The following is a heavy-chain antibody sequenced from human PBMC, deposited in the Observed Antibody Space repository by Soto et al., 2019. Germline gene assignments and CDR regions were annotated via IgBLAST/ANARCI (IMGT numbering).Heavy chain of an antibody. CDR1: GFTVSSNY. V-gene: IGHV3-23*04. D-gene: IGHD2-2*01. J-gene: IGHJ4*02. Sequence: EVQLVESGGGLIQPGGSLRLSCAASGFTVSSNYMSWVRQAPGKGLEWVSIISGSGGTTYYADSVKGRFTISRDNSKNTLYLQMNSLRAEDTAVYYCAKHGDCSSTSCYFDYWAQGTLVTVSS. CDR3: AKHGDCSSTSCYFDY. CDR2: ISGSGGTT.